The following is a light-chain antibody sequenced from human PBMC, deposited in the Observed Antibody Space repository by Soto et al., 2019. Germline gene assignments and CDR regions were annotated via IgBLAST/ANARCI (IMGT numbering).Light chain of an antibody. CDR1: QSISSW. CDR2: AAY. J-gene: IGKJ1*01. V-gene: IGKV1-5*01. CDR3: QQYYSYPRT. Sequence: DIQMTQSPSTLSASVGDGFSITCRASQSISSWLAWYQQKPGKAPKLLIYAAYNLQSGVPSRFSGSGSGTDFTLTISCLQSEDFATYYCQQYYSYPRTFGQGTKVDIK.